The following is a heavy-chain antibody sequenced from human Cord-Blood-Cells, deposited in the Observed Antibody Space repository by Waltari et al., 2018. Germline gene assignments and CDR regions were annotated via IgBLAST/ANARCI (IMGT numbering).Heavy chain of an antibody. D-gene: IGHD7-27*01. J-gene: IGHJ2*01. CDR1: FTGYY. V-gene: IGHV1-2*04. Sequence: FTGYYMHWVRQAPGQGLEWMGWINPNSGGTNYAQKFQGWVTMTRDTSISTAYMELSRLRSDDTAVYYCARGAAGESYWYFDLWGRGTLVTVSS. CDR2: INPNSGGT. CDR3: ARGAAGESYWYFDL.